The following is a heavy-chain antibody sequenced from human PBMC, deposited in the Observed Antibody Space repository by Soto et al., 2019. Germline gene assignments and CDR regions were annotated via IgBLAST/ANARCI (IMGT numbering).Heavy chain of an antibody. Sequence: QITLKESGPTLVKPTQTLTLTCTFSGFSLTTSGVGVGWIRQPPRKALEWLAVIYWDDDERYSPSLKSRLTIPKDTSKNQVVLTMTNVDPVDTATYYCAHRRSGYSYAGFDHWGQGTLVTVSS. J-gene: IGHJ4*02. CDR1: GFSLTTSGVG. V-gene: IGHV2-5*02. CDR3: AHRRSGYSYAGFDH. CDR2: IYWDDDE. D-gene: IGHD5-18*01.